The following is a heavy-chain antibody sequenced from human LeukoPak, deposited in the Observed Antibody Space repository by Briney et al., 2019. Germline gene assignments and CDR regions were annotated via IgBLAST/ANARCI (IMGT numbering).Heavy chain of an antibody. CDR3: ARAPSEIGGYYPEYFRH. D-gene: IGHD3-22*01. J-gene: IGHJ1*01. V-gene: IGHV3-74*01. CDR1: GFTFSTYW. CDR2: IKSDGST. Sequence: GGSLRLSCAASGFTFSTYWMHWVRQAPGKGLVWVSRIKSDGSTNYVDSVKGRFTISRDNAKNTVSLQMNSLRPEDTGVYYCARAPSEIGGYYPEYFRHWGQGTLVTVSS.